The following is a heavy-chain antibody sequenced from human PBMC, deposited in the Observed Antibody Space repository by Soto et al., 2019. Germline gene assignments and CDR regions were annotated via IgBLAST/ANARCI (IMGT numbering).Heavy chain of an antibody. V-gene: IGHV3-30-3*01. J-gene: IGHJ6*02. CDR1: GFTFSSYA. D-gene: IGHD3-3*01. CDR2: ISYDGSNK. CDR3: XXXXXRFSWAYGMDV. Sequence: QVQLVESGGGVVQPGRSLRLSCAASGFTFSSYAMHWVRQAPGKGLEWVAVISYDGSNKYYADSVKGRFTISRDNSKNTMYLQMNSLRAXXXXXXXXXXXXXRFSWAYGMDVWGQGTTVTVSS.